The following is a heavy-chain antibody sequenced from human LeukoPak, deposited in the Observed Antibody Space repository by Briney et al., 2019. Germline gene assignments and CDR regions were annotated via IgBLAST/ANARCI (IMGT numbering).Heavy chain of an antibody. Sequence: SETLSLTCTVSGDSIGSSNYYWGWIRQPPGKGLEWIGSIYYSGSTYYSPSLKSRVTISVDTSKNQFSLKLSSVTAADTAVYYCARGPRYSGSYTQHWGKGTTVTVSS. J-gene: IGHJ6*04. CDR1: GDSIGSSNYY. V-gene: IGHV4-39*01. CDR3: ARGPRYSGSYTQH. D-gene: IGHD1-26*01. CDR2: IYYSGST.